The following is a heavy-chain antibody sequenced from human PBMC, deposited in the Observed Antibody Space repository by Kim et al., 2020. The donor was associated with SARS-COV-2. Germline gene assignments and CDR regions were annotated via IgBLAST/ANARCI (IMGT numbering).Heavy chain of an antibody. CDR1: GGSFSGYY. J-gene: IGHJ5*01. V-gene: IGHV4-34*01. D-gene: IGHD6-13*01. Sequence: SETLSLTCAVYGGSFSGYYWSWTRQPPGKGLEWIGEIKHSGSTNYNPSLKSRVTISVDTSKNQFSLKLSSVTATDTAVYYCARGRGGGYSSSWYLYGWF. CDR2: IKHSGST. CDR3: ARGRGGGYSSSWYLYGWF.